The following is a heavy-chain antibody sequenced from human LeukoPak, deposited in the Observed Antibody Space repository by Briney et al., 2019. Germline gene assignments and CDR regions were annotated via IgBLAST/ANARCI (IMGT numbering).Heavy chain of an antibody. CDR2: MSYDGSNK. Sequence: GGSLRLSCAASRFTFSSFSMHWVRQAPGKGLEWVAVMSYDGSNKNYADSVKGRFTISRDNAKNTLYLQMNSLRVEDTAVYYCARPAVAGLRAGGYDYWGQGTLVTVSS. CDR3: ARPAVAGLRAGGYDY. D-gene: IGHD6-19*01. V-gene: IGHV3-30-3*01. CDR1: RFTFSSFS. J-gene: IGHJ4*02.